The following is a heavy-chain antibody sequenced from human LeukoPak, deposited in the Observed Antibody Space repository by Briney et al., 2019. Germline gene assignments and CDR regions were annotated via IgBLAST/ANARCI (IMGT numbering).Heavy chain of an antibody. D-gene: IGHD2-15*01. Sequence: SETLSLTCTVSGGSVSSGSYHWGWMRQPQGMGLEWIGYIDYSGNTDNNPALKSRVTISIDTSKNQFSLKPSSVTAADTAVYYCARGLTHFDPWGQGTLVTVSS. J-gene: IGHJ5*02. V-gene: IGHV4-61*01. CDR2: IDYSGNT. CDR1: GGSVSSGSYH. CDR3: ARGLTHFDP.